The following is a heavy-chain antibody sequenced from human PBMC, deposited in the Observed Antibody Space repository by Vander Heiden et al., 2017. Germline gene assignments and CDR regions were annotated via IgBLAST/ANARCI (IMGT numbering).Heavy chain of an antibody. CDR1: GFTFSNAW. J-gene: IGHJ4*02. Sequence: EVQPVESGGGLVKPGGSLSLSCAASGFTFSNAWMSWVRQAPGKGLEWVGRIKSKTDGGTTDYAAPVKGRFTISRDDSKNTLYLQMNSLKTEDTAVYYCTTDSSGSYRYYFDYWGQGTMVTVSS. V-gene: IGHV3-15*01. CDR2: IKSKTDGGTT. D-gene: IGHD1-26*01. CDR3: TTDSSGSYRYYFDY.